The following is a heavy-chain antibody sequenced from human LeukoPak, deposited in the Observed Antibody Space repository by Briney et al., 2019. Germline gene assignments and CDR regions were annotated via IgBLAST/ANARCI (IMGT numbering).Heavy chain of an antibody. CDR3: ARGLKPFDY. CDR1: GGSISGYY. J-gene: IGHJ4*02. V-gene: IGHV4-59*01. Sequence: PSETLSLTCTVSGGSISGYYWSWIRQPPGKGLEWIGYIHYSGSTNYNPSLKSRVTISVDTSKNQFSLKVTSVTAADTAMYYCARGLKPFDYWGQGTLVTVSS. CDR2: IHYSGST.